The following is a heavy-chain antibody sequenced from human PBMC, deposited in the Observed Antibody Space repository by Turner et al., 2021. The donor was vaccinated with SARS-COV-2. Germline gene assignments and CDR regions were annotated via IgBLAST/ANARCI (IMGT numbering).Heavy chain of an antibody. D-gene: IGHD7-27*01. CDR2: ISDTGANT. J-gene: IGHJ4*02. Sequence: VQLLESGGGLVQPGGSLRLSCAASGFRFTKYPMNWVRQVPGKGLEWVSGISDTGANTYYADSVKGRFTISRDNSRDTLYLQMSSLRAEDTALYYCAKGNGDKVGGQGTLVIVSS. CDR1: GFRFTKYP. CDR3: AKGNGDKV. V-gene: IGHV3-23*01.